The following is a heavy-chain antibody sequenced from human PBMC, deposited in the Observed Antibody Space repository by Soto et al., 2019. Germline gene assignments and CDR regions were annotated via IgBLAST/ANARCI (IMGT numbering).Heavy chain of an antibody. CDR3: AKVAGGLGYFDL. D-gene: IGHD3-16*01. Sequence: EVQLLESGGGLARPGGSLRLSCVASGFIFSDYAMTWIRQAPGKGLEWVATISASGGNIEYTDSLKGRFTISRDNSKKTVYLQINGLKADDTAVHYCAKVAGGLGYFDLWGRGTLVTVSS. V-gene: IGHV3-23*01. J-gene: IGHJ2*01. CDR2: ISASGGNI. CDR1: GFIFSDYA.